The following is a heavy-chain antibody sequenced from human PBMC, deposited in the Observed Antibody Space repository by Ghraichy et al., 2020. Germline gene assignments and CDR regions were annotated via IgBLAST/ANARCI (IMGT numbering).Heavy chain of an antibody. Sequence: SETLSLTCAVYGGSFSGYYWSWIRQPPGKGLEWIGEINHSGSTNYNPSLKSRVTISVDTSKNQFSLKLSSVTAADTAVYYCARVRLWFGSRGWFDPWGQGTLVTVSS. V-gene: IGHV4-34*01. D-gene: IGHD3-10*01. J-gene: IGHJ5*02. CDR3: ARVRLWFGSRGWFDP. CDR1: GGSFSGYY. CDR2: INHSGST.